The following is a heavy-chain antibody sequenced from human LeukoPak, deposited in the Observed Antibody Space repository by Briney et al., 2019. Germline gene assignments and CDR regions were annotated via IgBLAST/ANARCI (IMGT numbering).Heavy chain of an antibody. Sequence: PSETLSLTCTVSGGSISSSSYFWGWIRQPPGKGLEWIGSFYYSGSTNYNPSLKSRVTMSVDTSKNQFSLRLSSVTAADTAVYYSARLASGSYGPLTPFDYWGQGTLVTVSS. D-gene: IGHD1-26*01. CDR1: GGSISSSSYF. CDR2: FYYSGST. V-gene: IGHV4-39*07. J-gene: IGHJ4*02. CDR3: ARLASGSYGPLTPFDY.